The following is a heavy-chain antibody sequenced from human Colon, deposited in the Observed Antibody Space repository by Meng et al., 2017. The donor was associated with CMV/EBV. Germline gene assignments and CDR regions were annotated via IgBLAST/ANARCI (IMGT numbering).Heavy chain of an antibody. CDR3: ATVSSGYYLYFQH. V-gene: IGHV1-2*02. CDR1: GYTFTGYY. D-gene: IGHD3-22*01. J-gene: IGHJ1*01. CDR2: INPNSGGT. Sequence: HVQLVQSGAEVKKPGASVKVSCKAAGYTFTGYYMHWVRQAPGQGLEWMGWINPNSGGTNYAQKFQGRVTMTRDTSISTAYMELSRLRSDDTAVYYCATVSSGYYLYFQHWGQGTLVTVSS.